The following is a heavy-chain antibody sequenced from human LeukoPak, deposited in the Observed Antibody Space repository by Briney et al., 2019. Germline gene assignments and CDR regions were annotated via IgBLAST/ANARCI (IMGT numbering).Heavy chain of an antibody. D-gene: IGHD3-10*01. Sequence: LTGGSLRLSCAASGFTFSSYGMHWVRQAPGKGLEWVAFIRYDGSNKYYADSVKGRFTISRDNSKNTLYLQMNSLRAEDTAVYFCAKASTYYYGSGSYDDYWGQGTLVTVSS. CDR1: GFTFSSYG. V-gene: IGHV3-30*02. CDR2: IRYDGSNK. CDR3: AKASTYYYGSGSYDDY. J-gene: IGHJ4*02.